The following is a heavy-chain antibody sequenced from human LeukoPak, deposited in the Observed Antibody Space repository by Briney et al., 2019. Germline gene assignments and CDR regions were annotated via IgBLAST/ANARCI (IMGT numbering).Heavy chain of an antibody. D-gene: IGHD6-13*01. V-gene: IGHV4-34*01. CDR1: GGSFSGYY. J-gene: IGHJ4*02. Sequence: SETLSLTCAVYGGSFSGYYWSWIRQPPGKGLEWIGSIYYSGSTYYNPSLKSRVTISVDTSKNQFSLKLSSVTAADTAVYYCARYSSSWYTHFYYFDYWGQGTLVTVSS. CDR2: IYYSGST. CDR3: ARYSSSWYTHFYYFDY.